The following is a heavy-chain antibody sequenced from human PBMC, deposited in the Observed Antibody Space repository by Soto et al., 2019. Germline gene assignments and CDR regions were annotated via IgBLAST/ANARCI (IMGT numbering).Heavy chain of an antibody. CDR2: INWKSDI. Sequence: GGSMRLSCAVSGFTFDDNAMHWVRQAPEKGLEWVSGINWKSDIGYADSVKGRFTISRDNAENSLYLQMNSLRAEDTALYYCAISQDRGGRTTFIYWGQGTQVTVSS. V-gene: IGHV3-9*01. CDR3: AISQDRGGRTTFIY. D-gene: IGHD3-16*01. J-gene: IGHJ4*02. CDR1: GFTFDDNA.